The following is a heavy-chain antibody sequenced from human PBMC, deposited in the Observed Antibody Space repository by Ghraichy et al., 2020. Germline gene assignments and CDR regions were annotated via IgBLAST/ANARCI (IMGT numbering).Heavy chain of an antibody. CDR2: ISGDGGST. CDR3: AKDKRGRLQLQYYFDY. V-gene: IGHV3-43*02. Sequence: GGSLRLSCAASGFTFDDYAMHWVRQAPGKGLEWVSLISGDGGSTYYADSVKGRFTISRDNSKNSLYLQMNSLRTEDTALYYCAKDKRGRLQLQYYFDYWGQGTLVTVSS. J-gene: IGHJ4*02. D-gene: IGHD5-24*01. CDR1: GFTFDDYA.